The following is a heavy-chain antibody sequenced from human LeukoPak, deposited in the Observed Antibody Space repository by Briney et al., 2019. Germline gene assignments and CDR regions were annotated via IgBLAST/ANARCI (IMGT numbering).Heavy chain of an antibody. J-gene: IGHJ4*02. D-gene: IGHD2-21*02. CDR1: GGSFSGYY. V-gene: IGHV4-34*01. CDR2: INHSGST. CDR3: ARASSTVTAFDY. Sequence: SETLSLTCAVYGGSFSGYYWSWIRQPPGKGLEWIGEINHSGSTNYNPSLKSRVTMSVDTSKNQFSLKLSSVTAADTAVYYCARASSTVTAFDYWGQGTLVTVSS.